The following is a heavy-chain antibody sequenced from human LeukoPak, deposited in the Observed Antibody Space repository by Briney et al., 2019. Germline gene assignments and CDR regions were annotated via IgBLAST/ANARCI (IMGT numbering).Heavy chain of an antibody. CDR2: IYTSGST. CDR1: GGSISSYY. J-gene: IGHJ4*02. D-gene: IGHD6-13*01. CDR3: ASSHPITLTDSSSWYV. V-gene: IGHV4-4*07. Sequence: SETLSLTCSVSGGSISSYYWIWIRQPAGKGLEGIGRIYTSGSTNYHPSLKSRVTMSVDTSKKQFSLKLSSVTAADTAVYYCASSHPITLTDSSSWYVWGQGTLVTVSS.